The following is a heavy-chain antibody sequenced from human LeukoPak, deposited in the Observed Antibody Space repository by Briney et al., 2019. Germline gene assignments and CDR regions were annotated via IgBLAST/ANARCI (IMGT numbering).Heavy chain of an antibody. Sequence: SETHSLSCTLSGGSMSSYYWSFTRQPAGKGLEWIGRIHTSWTTYYNPSLKSRVTMSVDTSRNQFSLRLTSVTAADTAVYYCARGDYYDGGARNWFDPWGHRPLLSVSS. D-gene: IGHD3-16*01. CDR3: ARGDYYDGGARNWFDP. V-gene: IGHV4-4*07. CDR1: GGSMSSYY. CDR2: IHTSWTT. J-gene: IGHJ5*02.